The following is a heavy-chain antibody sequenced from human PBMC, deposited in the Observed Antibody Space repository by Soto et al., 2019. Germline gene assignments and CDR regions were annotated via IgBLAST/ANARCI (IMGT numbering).Heavy chain of an antibody. CDR3: AGREFASSSFHYYYYAVDV. Sequence: SETLSLTCAVYGGSFSDYFWTWIRQPPGKGLEWIGEINHSGSTNFNPSLKSRVAISADTSRNQFSLRVTSVTAAGTAVYYCAGREFASSSFHYYYYAVDVWGQGTTVTVSS. V-gene: IGHV4-34*01. D-gene: IGHD6-6*01. J-gene: IGHJ6*02. CDR2: INHSGST. CDR1: GGSFSDYF.